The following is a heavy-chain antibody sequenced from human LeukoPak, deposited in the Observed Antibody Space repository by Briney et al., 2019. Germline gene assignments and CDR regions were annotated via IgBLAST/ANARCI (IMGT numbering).Heavy chain of an antibody. Sequence: GGSLRLSCAASGFTFSGYYMSWIRQAPGKGLEWVANIKQDGSEKYYVDSVKGRFTISRDNAKNSLYLQMNSLRAEDTAVYYCARDLVDTYCSSTSCYLYDAFDIWGQGTMVTVSS. CDR1: GFTFSGYY. D-gene: IGHD2-2*01. V-gene: IGHV3-7*01. CDR2: IKQDGSEK. CDR3: ARDLVDTYCSSTSCYLYDAFDI. J-gene: IGHJ3*02.